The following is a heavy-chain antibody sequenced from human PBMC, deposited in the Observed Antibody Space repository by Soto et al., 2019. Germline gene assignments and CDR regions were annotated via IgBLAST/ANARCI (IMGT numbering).Heavy chain of an antibody. Sequence: ASVKVSCKASGYTFTGYYMHWVRQAPGQGLEWMGWINPNSGGTNYAQKFQGRVTMTRDTSIGTAYMELSRLRSDDTAVYYCARDDYGGNPVGYYYYYGMDVWGQGTTVTVSS. CDR1: GYTFTGYY. CDR2: INPNSGGT. V-gene: IGHV1-2*02. J-gene: IGHJ6*02. CDR3: ARDDYGGNPVGYYYYYGMDV. D-gene: IGHD4-17*01.